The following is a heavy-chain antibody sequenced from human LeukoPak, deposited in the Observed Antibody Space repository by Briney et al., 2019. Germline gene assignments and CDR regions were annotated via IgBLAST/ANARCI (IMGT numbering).Heavy chain of an antibody. CDR2: ISSSGSAI. Sequence: GGSLRLSCAASGFPLSSYSITWVRQAPGKGREWVSYISSSGSAIYYVDSVKGRFTVSRDNAKNSLFLQMNSPRAEDTAVYYCVRVKGSYFDYWGQGALVTVSS. V-gene: IGHV3-48*01. D-gene: IGHD2-15*01. J-gene: IGHJ4*02. CDR3: VRVKGSYFDY. CDR1: GFPLSSYS.